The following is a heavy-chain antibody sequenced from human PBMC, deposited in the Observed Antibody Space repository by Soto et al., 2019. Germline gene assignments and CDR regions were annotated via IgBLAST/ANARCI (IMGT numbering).Heavy chain of an antibody. CDR1: CASIIGFY. J-gene: IGHJ5*02. CDR2: IYATGTT. V-gene: IGHV4-4*07. CDR3: VRDGTKTLRDWFDP. Sequence: SETLSLTCTFSCASIIGFYWSWIRKSAGKGLEWIGRIYATGTTDYNPSLKSRVMMSVDTSKKQFSLKLRSVTAADTAVYYCVRDGTKTLRDWFDPWGQGISVTVS. D-gene: IGHD1-1*01.